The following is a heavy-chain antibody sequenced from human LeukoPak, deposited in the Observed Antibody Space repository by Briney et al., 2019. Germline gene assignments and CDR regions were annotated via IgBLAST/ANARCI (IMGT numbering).Heavy chain of an antibody. J-gene: IGHJ4*02. CDR3: ANWEYYYDSSGYFQFDY. Sequence: GGSLRLSCAASGFTFSSYAMSWVRQAPGKGLEWVSAISGSGGSTYYADSVKGRFTISRDNSKNTLYLQMNSLRAEDTAVYYCANWEYYYDSSGYFQFDYWGQGTLVTVSS. D-gene: IGHD3-22*01. CDR1: GFTFSSYA. CDR2: ISGSGGST. V-gene: IGHV3-23*01.